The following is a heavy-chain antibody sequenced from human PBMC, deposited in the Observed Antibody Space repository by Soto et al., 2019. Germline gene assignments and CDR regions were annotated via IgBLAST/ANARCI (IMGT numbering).Heavy chain of an antibody. J-gene: IGHJ6*02. CDR3: ARDDEYSGNGMDV. Sequence: QVQLVESGGGVVQPGRSLRLSFAASGFTFSNYGMHWVRQTPGKGLEWVAVILNDGSNRYHADSVKDRFTISRDNSKNILYFQMNSLRAEDTAVYYCARDDEYSGNGMDVWGQGTTVTVS. CDR2: ILNDGSNR. D-gene: IGHD3-10*01. V-gene: IGHV3-33*01. CDR1: GFTFSNYG.